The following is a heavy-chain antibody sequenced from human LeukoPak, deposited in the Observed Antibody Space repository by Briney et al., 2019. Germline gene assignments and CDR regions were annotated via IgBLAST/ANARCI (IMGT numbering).Heavy chain of an antibody. J-gene: IGHJ5*02. CDR1: GGSISSSSYY. CDR2: IYYSGST. V-gene: IGHV4-39*07. D-gene: IGHD3-3*01. Sequence: SETLSLTCTVSGGSISSSSYYWGWIRQPPGKGLEWIGNIYYSGSTYYNPSLKSRVTISVDTSNNQFSLKLSSVTAADTAVYYCARRPYYDFWSGQGDWFDPWGQGTLVTVSS. CDR3: ARRPYYDFWSGQGDWFDP.